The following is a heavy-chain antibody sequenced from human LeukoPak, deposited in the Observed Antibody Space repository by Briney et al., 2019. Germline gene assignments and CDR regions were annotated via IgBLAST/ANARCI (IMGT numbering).Heavy chain of an antibody. V-gene: IGHV3-33*06. D-gene: IGHD3-10*01. J-gene: IGHJ4*02. CDR1: GFTFSLYG. CDR3: AKDSRGANFFGDFDY. CDR2: ISNDGSKT. Sequence: GGSLRLXCAASGFTFSLYGMHWVRQAPGKGLESVALISNDGSKTYYADSVKGRFTISRDNSKNTVYLRVSSLRADDTAVYYCAKDSRGANFFGDFDYWGQGTLVTVSS.